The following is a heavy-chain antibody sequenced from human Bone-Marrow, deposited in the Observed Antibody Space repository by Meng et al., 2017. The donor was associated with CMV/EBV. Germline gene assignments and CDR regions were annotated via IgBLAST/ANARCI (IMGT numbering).Heavy chain of an antibody. J-gene: IGHJ4*02. CDR2: ISAYNGNT. Sequence: ASVKVPCKASGYTFTSYGISWVRQAPGQGLEWMGWISAYNGNTNYAQKLQGRVTMTTDTSTSTAYMELRSLRSDDTAVYYCARDWTLTGGNDDWGPGKLVTVSS. CDR3: ARDWTLTGGNDD. D-gene: IGHD3/OR15-3a*01. V-gene: IGHV1-18*01. CDR1: GYTFTSYG.